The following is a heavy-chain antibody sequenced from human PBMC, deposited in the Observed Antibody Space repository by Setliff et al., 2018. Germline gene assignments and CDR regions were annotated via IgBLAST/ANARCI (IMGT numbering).Heavy chain of an antibody. D-gene: IGHD2-15*01. J-gene: IGHJ4*02. V-gene: IGHV1-18*01. CDR1: GYTFTSYG. CDR3: ARDKPDFVVVEAWDY. Sequence: ASVKVSCKASGYTFTSYGISWVRQAPGQGLEWMGWISAYNGNTNYAQKLQGRVTMTTDTSTSTAYMELRSLRSDDTAVYYCARDKPDFVVVEAWDYWGQGTLVTVSS. CDR2: ISAYNGNT.